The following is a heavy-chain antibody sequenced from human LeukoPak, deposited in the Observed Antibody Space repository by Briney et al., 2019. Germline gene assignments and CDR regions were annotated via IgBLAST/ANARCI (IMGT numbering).Heavy chain of an antibody. CDR2: IYYSGST. V-gene: IGHV4-39*01. CDR3: ARVKSYSSGGLDAFDI. J-gene: IGHJ3*02. CDR1: GDSISSSHYY. D-gene: IGHD6-19*01. Sequence: SETLSLTCTVSGDSISSSHYYWGWIRQPPGKGLEWIGSIYYSGSTYYNPSLKSRVTISVDTSKNQISLRLSSVTAADTAVYYCARVKSYSSGGLDAFDIWGQGTMVTVSS.